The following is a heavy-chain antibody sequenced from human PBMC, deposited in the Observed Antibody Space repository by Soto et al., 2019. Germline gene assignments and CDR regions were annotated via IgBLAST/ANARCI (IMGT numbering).Heavy chain of an antibody. CDR3: TNTPSGGSILEWLLSGDYSHYGMDV. J-gene: IGHJ6*02. V-gene: IGHV3-15*01. CDR1: GVTFSNAW. CDR2: IKSKTDGGTT. D-gene: IGHD3-3*01. Sequence: GGSLRLSCAASGVTFSNAWMSWVRQAPGKGLEWVGRIKSKTDGGTTDYAAPVKGRFTISRDDSKNTLYLQMNSLKTEDTAMYYCTNTPSGGSILEWLLSGDYSHYGMDVSGQTPMVTVSS.